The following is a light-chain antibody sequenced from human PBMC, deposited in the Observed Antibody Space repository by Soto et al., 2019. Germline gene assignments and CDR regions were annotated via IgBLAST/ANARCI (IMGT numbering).Light chain of an antibody. Sequence: QSVLTQPASVSGSPGQSITISCTGTKSDVGGYNYVSWYQHHPGKAPKLMIFDVNNRPSGVSHRFSGSKSGNTASLTISGLQAEDEGDYYCSSYTSSSPKVFGGGTQLTVL. CDR3: SSYTSSSPKV. J-gene: IGLJ7*01. CDR2: DVN. CDR1: KSDVGGYNY. V-gene: IGLV2-14*03.